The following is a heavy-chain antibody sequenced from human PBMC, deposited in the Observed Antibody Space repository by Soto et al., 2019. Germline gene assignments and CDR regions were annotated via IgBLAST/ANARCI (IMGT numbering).Heavy chain of an antibody. CDR3: TRWNGYGDL. J-gene: IGHJ5*02. V-gene: IGHV3-23*01. Sequence: ELQLLESGGGLVQPGGSLRLSCVVSGFSFSTYGLTWVRQAPGKGLEWVCGVSGGSGVTHDTDSVKGRFTISGDDSKNTVYLQMHSLRGEDTAVYYCTRWNGYGDLWGQGTLVTVSS. CDR1: GFSFSTYG. CDR2: VSGGSGVT. D-gene: IGHD1-1*01.